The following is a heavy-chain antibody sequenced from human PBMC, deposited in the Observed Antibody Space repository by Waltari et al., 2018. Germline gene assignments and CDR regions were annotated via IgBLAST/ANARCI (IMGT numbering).Heavy chain of an antibody. J-gene: IGHJ6*02. CDR2: SYSGGST. V-gene: IGHV3-53*01. D-gene: IGHD4-17*01. CDR1: GFTVSSNY. CDR3: ASGAVTTYYYYYGMDV. Sequence: EVQLVESGGGLIQPGGSLRLSCAASGFTVSSNYMSWVRQAPGKGLEWVSVSYSGGSTYYADSVKGRFTISRDNSKNTLYLQMNSLRAEDTAVYYCASGAVTTYYYYYGMDVWGQGTTVTVSS.